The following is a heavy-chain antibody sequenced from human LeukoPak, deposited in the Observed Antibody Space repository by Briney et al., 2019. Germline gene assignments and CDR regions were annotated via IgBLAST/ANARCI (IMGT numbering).Heavy chain of an antibody. CDR1: GGTFSSYA. Sequence: SVKVSCKASGGTFSSYAISWVRQAPGQGLEWMGRIIPIFGTANYAQKFQGRVTITTDESTSTAYMELSSLRSEDTAVYYCAREEGVSERGYSGYDSWGQGTLVTVSS. D-gene: IGHD5-12*01. CDR2: IIPIFGTA. V-gene: IGHV1-69*05. CDR3: AREEGVSERGYSGYDS. J-gene: IGHJ4*02.